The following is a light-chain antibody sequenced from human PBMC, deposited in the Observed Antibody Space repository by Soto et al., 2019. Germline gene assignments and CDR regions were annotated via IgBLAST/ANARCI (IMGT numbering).Light chain of an antibody. J-gene: IGKJ4*01. CDR1: QDITNY. CDR2: DAS. CDR3: QQYDSLPLLT. Sequence: DLQMTQSPSSLSASVGDRVTITCQASQDITNYLNWYQQKPGKAPQLLIYDASNLETGVPSRFSGSGSGTDFSFTISSLQPEDIATYYCQQYDSLPLLTFGGGTKVQI. V-gene: IGKV1-33*01.